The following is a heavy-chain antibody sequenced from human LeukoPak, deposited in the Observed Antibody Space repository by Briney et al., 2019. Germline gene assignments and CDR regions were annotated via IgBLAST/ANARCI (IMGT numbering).Heavy chain of an antibody. V-gene: IGHV3-74*03. CDR2: VNKDGSDT. D-gene: IGHD1-1*01. Sequence: GGSLRLSCAASGFRFSDYWMRWVRQAPGKGLVWVSRVNKDGSDTTYADSVKGRFTISRDNAKNTVYLQMHSLTVEDTAVYYCARDVGYRVDDCGQGTLVTVS. CDR1: GFRFSDYW. CDR3: ARDVGYRVDD. J-gene: IGHJ4*02.